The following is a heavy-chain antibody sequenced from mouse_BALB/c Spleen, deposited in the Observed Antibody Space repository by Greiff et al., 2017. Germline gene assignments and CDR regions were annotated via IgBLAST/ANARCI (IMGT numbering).Heavy chain of an antibody. V-gene: IGHV1-55*01. J-gene: IGHJ4*01. CDR1: GSTFTSYW. CDR2: IYPGSGST. Sequence: QVQRKQPGAGLVKPGTSVKLSCQASGSTFTSYWINWVNLRPGQGLEWIGDIYPGSGSTNYNEKFKSKATLTVDTSSSTAYMQLSSLASEDSALYYCARGGYYGYDDYAMDYWGQGTSVTVSS. D-gene: IGHD2-2*01. CDR3: ARGGYYGYDDYAMDY.